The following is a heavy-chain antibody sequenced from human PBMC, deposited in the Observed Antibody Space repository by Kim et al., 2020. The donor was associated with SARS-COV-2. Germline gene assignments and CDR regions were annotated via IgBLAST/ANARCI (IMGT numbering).Heavy chain of an antibody. J-gene: IGHJ3*02. D-gene: IGHD3-10*01. CDR2: INPSGGST. CDR1: GYTFTSYY. V-gene: IGHV1-46*01. Sequence: ASVKVSCKASGYTFTSYYMHWVRQAPGQGLEWMGIINPSGGSTSYAQKFQGRVTMTRDTSTSTVYMELSSLRSEDTAVYYCARSLAGTILLWFGELSGDDAFDIWGQGTMVTVSS. CDR3: ARSLAGTILLWFGELSGDDAFDI.